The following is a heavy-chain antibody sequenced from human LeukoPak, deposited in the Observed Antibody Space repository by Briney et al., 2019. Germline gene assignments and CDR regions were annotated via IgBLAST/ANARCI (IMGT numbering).Heavy chain of an antibody. Sequence: GGSLRLSCAASGFTFTSYPMSWVRQAPGKGLEWVSAISANGGSTYYADSVKGRFTISRDNSKNTLYLQMNSLRAEDTAVYYCARAGPPAFDPWGQGTLVTVSS. CDR3: ARAGPPAFDP. V-gene: IGHV3-23*01. J-gene: IGHJ5*02. CDR1: GFTFTSYP. CDR2: ISANGGST.